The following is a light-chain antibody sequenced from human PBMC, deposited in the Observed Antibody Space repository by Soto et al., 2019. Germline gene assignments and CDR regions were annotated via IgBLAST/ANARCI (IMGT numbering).Light chain of an antibody. Sequence: DIQMTQSPSSLSASVGDRVTITCRASQSISSYLNWYQQKPGKAPKLLIYAASSLQSGVPSRFSGSGSGTDFALTISSLQPEDFAAYYCQQSYDMPWTFGQGTKVDNK. J-gene: IGKJ1*01. V-gene: IGKV1-39*01. CDR3: QQSYDMPWT. CDR2: AAS. CDR1: QSISSY.